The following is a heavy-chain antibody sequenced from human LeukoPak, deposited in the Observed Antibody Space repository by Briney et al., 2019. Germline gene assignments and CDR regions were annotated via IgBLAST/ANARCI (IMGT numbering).Heavy chain of an antibody. D-gene: IGHD7-27*01. CDR3: ARGPPNWGMVGY. Sequence: XXVRQATGQGLEWMGWMKSNSGHTGYAQKFQGGVTMTRDTSISTAYMELSSLTFEDTAVYYCARGPPNWGMVGYWGQGTLVTVSS. V-gene: IGHV1-8*01. CDR2: MKSNSGHT. J-gene: IGHJ4*02.